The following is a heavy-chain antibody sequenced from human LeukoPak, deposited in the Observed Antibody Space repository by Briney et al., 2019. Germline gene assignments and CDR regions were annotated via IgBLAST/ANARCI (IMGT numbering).Heavy chain of an antibody. CDR2: IKQDGSEK. Sequence: GGSLRLSCAASGFTFSSYAMSWVRQAPGKGLEWVANIKQDGSEKYYVDSVKGRFTISRDNAKNSLYLQMNSLRAEDTAVYYCARGGDDYDFWSGYRPNYGMDVWGQGTTVTVSS. J-gene: IGHJ6*02. CDR3: ARGGDDYDFWSGYRPNYGMDV. D-gene: IGHD3-3*01. CDR1: GFTFSSYA. V-gene: IGHV3-7*01.